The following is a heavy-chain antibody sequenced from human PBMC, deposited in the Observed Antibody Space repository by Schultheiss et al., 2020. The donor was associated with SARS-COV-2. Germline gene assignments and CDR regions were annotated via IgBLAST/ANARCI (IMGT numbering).Heavy chain of an antibody. D-gene: IGHD6-19*01. CDR2: ISYDGSNR. V-gene: IGHV3-30*03. J-gene: IGHJ5*02. CDR3: ARDQYSSGWT. Sequence: GGSLRLSCAASGFTFSSYAMSWVRQAPGKGLEWVAVISYDGSNREYVDSVKGRFTISRDNAKNSLYLQMNSLRAEDTAVYYCARDQYSSGWTWGQGTLVTVSS. CDR1: GFTFSSYA.